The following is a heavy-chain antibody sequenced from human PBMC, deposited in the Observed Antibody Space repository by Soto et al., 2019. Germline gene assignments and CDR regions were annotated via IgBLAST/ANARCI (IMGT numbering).Heavy chain of an antibody. CDR3: KRDVVASSPPGADY. CDR2: IKAAGGDT. D-gene: IGHD5-12*01. J-gene: IGHJ4*02. CDR1: GFTFSSYP. V-gene: IGHV3-23*01. Sequence: EVQLLGPGGGLVRPGGSLRLSCAGSGFTFSSYPMSWVRQAPGKGPEWVAAIKAAGGDTYYADSVKGRFTISRDNFNDILYLQMNSLTVEDTAMYYCKRDVVASSPPGADYWGQGTLVTVSS.